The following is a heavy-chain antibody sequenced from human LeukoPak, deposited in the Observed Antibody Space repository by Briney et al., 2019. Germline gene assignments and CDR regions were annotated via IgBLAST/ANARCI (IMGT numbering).Heavy chain of an antibody. V-gene: IGHV1-69*04. Sequence: ASVKVSCKASGDSFGRYGISWVRQAPGQGLEWMGRIIPLVDVTNYAQRFQGKVTITADRFTSTAYLELTSLTSDDTAVYYCARGVSPPGVLVTSDYGMDVWGRGTTVIVSS. D-gene: IGHD2-8*02. J-gene: IGHJ6*02. CDR2: IIPLVDVT. CDR3: ARGVSPPGVLVTSDYGMDV. CDR1: GDSFGRYG.